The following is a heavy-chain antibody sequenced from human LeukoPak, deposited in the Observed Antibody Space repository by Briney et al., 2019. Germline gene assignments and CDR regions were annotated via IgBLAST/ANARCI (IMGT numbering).Heavy chain of an antibody. D-gene: IGHD5-18*01. CDR1: GGSISSHY. CDR2: LFDSVNT. CDR3: ATIKRGSIFGYFDF. Sequence: SETLSLTCTVSGGSISSHYWSWIRQPPGKGLEWIAYLFDSVNTKDNPSLQSRLTLAADTSKNQFSLRLSSVTAADTAVYYCATIKRGSIFGYFDFWGQGIKVTVSS. V-gene: IGHV4-59*11. J-gene: IGHJ4*02.